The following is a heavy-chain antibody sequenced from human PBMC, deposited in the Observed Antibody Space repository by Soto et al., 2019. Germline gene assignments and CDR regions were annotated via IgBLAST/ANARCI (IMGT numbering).Heavy chain of an antibody. CDR1: GDSVSSNSAA. J-gene: IGHJ3*02. V-gene: IGHV6-1*01. Sequence: SQTLSLTCAISGDSVSSNSAAWNWIRRSPSRGLEWLGRTYYRSKWSNDYAVSVKSRITINPDTSKNQFSLQLNSVTPEDTAVYYCARGGTLTTGAFDIWGQGTMVTVSS. CDR2: TYYRSKWSN. CDR3: ARGGTLTTGAFDI. D-gene: IGHD2-15*01.